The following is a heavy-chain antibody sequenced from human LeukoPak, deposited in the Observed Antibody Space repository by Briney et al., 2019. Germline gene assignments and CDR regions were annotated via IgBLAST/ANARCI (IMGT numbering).Heavy chain of an antibody. CDR2: ISGSGDST. J-gene: IGHJ6*02. CDR1: GFTFSSYA. V-gene: IGHV3-23*01. CDR3: AKDRNRVTMVRGVISYGMDV. D-gene: IGHD3-10*01. Sequence: GGSLRLSCVASGFTFSSYAMSWVRQAPGKGLDWVSAISGSGDSTFYADSVKGRFTISRDNSKNTLYLQMNSLRAEDTAVYYCAKDRNRVTMVRGVISYGMDVWGQGTTVTVSS.